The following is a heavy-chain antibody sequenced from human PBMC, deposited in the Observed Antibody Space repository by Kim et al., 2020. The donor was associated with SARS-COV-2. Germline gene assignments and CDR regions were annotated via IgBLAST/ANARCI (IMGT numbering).Heavy chain of an antibody. CDR1: GFTFSTYW. J-gene: IGHJ4*02. D-gene: IGHD6-19*01. Sequence: GGSLRLSCAASGFTFSTYWMNWVRQAPGRGLEWVANIKEDGSEKYYVDSVKGRFTISRDNAKNSLYLQMNSLRDEDTAVYYCARALSYSIGCIDYWGQG. CDR3: ARALSYSIGCIDY. V-gene: IGHV3-7*03. CDR2: IKEDGSEK.